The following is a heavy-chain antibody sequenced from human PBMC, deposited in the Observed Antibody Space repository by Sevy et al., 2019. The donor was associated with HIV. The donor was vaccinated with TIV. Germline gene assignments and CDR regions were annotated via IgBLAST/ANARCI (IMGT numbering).Heavy chain of an antibody. J-gene: IGHJ4*02. CDR1: GYSFTSYW. Sequence: GESLKISCKGSGYSFTSYWIGWVRQMSGKGLEWMGIIYPGDSDTRYSPSFQGQVTISADKSISTAYLQWSSLKASDTAMYYCARGPIAVAGTNFPFDYWGQGTLVTVSS. CDR2: IYPGDSDT. V-gene: IGHV5-51*01. CDR3: ARGPIAVAGTNFPFDY. D-gene: IGHD6-19*01.